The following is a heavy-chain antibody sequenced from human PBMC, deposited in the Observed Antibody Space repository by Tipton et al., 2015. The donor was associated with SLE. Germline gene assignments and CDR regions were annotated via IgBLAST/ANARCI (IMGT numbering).Heavy chain of an antibody. V-gene: IGHV1-18*01. Sequence: QLVQSGAEVRKPGASVKVSCKASGYTFINFGIHWVRQAPGQGLEWMGWISAYNGHTNYAQKVQGRVTMTTDASTSPAYMELRTLKSDDTAVYFWARAAAGDHNYFWYMDGWGKGTTVTVSS. J-gene: IGHJ6*03. D-gene: IGHD3-10*01. CDR1: GYTFINFG. CDR3: ARAAAGDHNYFWYMDG. CDR2: ISAYNGHT.